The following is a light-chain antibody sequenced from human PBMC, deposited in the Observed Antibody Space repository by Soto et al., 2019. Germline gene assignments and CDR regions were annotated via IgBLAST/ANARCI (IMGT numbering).Light chain of an antibody. CDR2: AAS. V-gene: IGKV1-39*01. CDR1: QTITSY. Sequence: DIQMTQSPSSLSASVGDRVTITCRASQTITSYLNWYQQKPGEAPNLLISAASRLQSAVPSRFGGSGSGAFFTLTISSLRPEDFATYYCQQSYRTPRAVGGETTVEIK. J-gene: IGKJ4*01. CDR3: QQSYRTPRA.